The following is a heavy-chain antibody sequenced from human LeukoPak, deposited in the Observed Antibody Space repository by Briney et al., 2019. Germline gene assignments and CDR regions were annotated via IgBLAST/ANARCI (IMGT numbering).Heavy chain of an antibody. CDR2: IIPIFGTA. CDR3: ARGSRLSSWSTY. CDR1: GYTFTGYY. Sequence: SVKVSCKASGYTFTGYYMHWVRQAPGQGLEWMGGIIPIFGTANYAQKFQGRVTITADESTSTAYMELSSLRSEDTAVYYCARGSRLSSWSTYWGQGTLVTVSS. D-gene: IGHD6-13*01. J-gene: IGHJ4*02. V-gene: IGHV1-69*13.